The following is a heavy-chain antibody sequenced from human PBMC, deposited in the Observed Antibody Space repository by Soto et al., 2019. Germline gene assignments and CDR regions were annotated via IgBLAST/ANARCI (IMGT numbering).Heavy chain of an antibody. J-gene: IGHJ4*02. CDR1: GGSISSGGHY. D-gene: IGHD3-22*01. Sequence: PSETLSLTCTVSGGSISSGGHYWSWIRQHPGKGLEWIGYIHYSGSTYYNPSLKSRVTISLDTSKNQFSLNLSSVTAADTAVYYCAGTSLNSAYYRFDCWGQGTLVTVSS. V-gene: IGHV4-31*03. CDR2: IHYSGST. CDR3: AGTSLNSAYYRFDC.